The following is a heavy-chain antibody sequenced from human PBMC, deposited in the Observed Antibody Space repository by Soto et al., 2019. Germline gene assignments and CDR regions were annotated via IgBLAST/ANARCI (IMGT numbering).Heavy chain of an antibody. J-gene: IGHJ6*02. D-gene: IGHD3-22*01. V-gene: IGHV5-10-1*01. Sequence: GESLKISCKGSGYGFTSYWISWVRQMPGKGLEWMGRIDPSDSYTNYSPSFQGHVTISADKSFSTAYLQWSSLKASDTAMYYCARHVYYDSSGYYSNYGMDVWGQGTTVTVS. CDR1: GYGFTSYW. CDR3: ARHVYYDSSGYYSNYGMDV. CDR2: IDPSDSYT.